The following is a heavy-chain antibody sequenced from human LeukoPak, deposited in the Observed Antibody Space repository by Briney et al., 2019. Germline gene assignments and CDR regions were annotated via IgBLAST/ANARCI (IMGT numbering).Heavy chain of an antibody. CDR1: GFTFSSYS. CDR2: ISSSSSTI. V-gene: IGHV3-48*01. J-gene: IGHJ4*02. D-gene: IGHD4-11*01. CDR3: ARDRQYSNGSY. Sequence: GGSLRLSCAASGFTFSSYSMNWVRQAPGKGLEWVSYISSSSSTIYYADSVKGRFTISRDNAKNSLYLQMNSLRAEDTAVYYCARDRQYSNGSYWGQGTLVTVSS.